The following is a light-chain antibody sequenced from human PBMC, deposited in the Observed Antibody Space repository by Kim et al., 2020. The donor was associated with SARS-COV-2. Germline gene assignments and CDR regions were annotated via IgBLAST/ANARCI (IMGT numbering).Light chain of an antibody. Sequence: VDLGKTVRLTCQGDSLRSYFASWYQQKPGQAPVLVIYGKNNRPSGIPDRFSGSSSGNTASLTITGAQAEDEADYYCNSRDSSGNHVFGGGTQLTVL. CDR3: NSRDSSGNHV. J-gene: IGLJ2*01. V-gene: IGLV3-19*01. CDR2: GKN. CDR1: SLRSYF.